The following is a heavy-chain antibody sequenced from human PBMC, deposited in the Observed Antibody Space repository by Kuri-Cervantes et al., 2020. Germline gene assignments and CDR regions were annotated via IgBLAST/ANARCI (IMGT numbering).Heavy chain of an antibody. D-gene: IGHD5-18*01. CDR3: AKCASSYGNDAIDL. V-gene: IGHV3-30*18. CDR2: ISYDGSNK. J-gene: IGHJ3*01. CDR1: GFTFSSYG. Sequence: GGSLRLSCAASGFTFSSYGMHWVRQAPGKGLEWVAVISYDGSNKYYADSVKGRFTISRDNSKNTLYLQMNSLRVEDTAIYYCAKCASSYGNDAIDLWGQGTKVTVSS.